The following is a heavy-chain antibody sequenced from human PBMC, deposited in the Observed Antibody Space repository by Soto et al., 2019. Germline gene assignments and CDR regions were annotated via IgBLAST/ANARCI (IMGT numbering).Heavy chain of an antibody. CDR1: GGSISSYY. V-gene: IGHV4-59*01. J-gene: IGHJ3*02. CDR2: IYYSGST. Sequence: SETLSLTCTVSGGSISSYYWSWIRQPPGKGLEWIGYIYYSGSTNYNPSLKSRVTISVDTSKNQFSLTLSSVTAADTAVYYCETPTSGSYSLDAFDIWGQGTMVTVSS. D-gene: IGHD1-26*01. CDR3: ETPTSGSYSLDAFDI.